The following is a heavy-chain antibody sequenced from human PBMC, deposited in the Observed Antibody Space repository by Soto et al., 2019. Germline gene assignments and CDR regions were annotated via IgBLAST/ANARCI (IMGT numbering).Heavy chain of an antibody. CDR1: GGSISSSNW. V-gene: IGHV4-4*02. CDR2: IYHSGST. D-gene: IGHD6-19*01. Sequence: SETLSLTCAVSGGSISSSNWWSWVRQPPGKGLEWIGEIYHSGSTNYNPSLKSRVTISADKSKNQFSLKLSSVTAADTAVYYCARAEVAGTVDYWGQGTLVTVSS. CDR3: ARAEVAGTVDY. J-gene: IGHJ4*02.